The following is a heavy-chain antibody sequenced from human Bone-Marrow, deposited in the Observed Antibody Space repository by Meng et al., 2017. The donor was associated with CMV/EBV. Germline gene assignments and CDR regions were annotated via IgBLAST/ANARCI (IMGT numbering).Heavy chain of an antibody. J-gene: IGHJ4*02. CDR3: ARDLGTVAPGF. D-gene: IGHD4-23*01. CDR2: IYHSGST. V-gene: IGHV4-4*02. CDR1: GGSISSNNW. Sequence: TCTVTGGSISSNNWCSWIRQPPGKGLEWIGEIYHSGSTNYNPSLKSRVTISVDKSKNQLSLKLNSMTAADTAVYYCARDLGTVAPGFWGQGTLVTVSS.